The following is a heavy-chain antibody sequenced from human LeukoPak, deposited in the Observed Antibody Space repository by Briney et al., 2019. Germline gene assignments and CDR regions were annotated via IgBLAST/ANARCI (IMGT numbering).Heavy chain of an antibody. CDR1: GGSISSYY. V-gene: IGHV4-59*01. CDR2: IYYSGST. CDR3: ARDDDGIAAA. D-gene: IGHD6-13*01. Sequence: SSETLSLTCTVSGGSISSYYWSWIRQPPGKGLEWIGYIYYSGSTNYNPSLKSRVTISVGTSKNQFSLKLSSVTAADTAVYYCARDDDGIAAAWGQGTLVTVSS. J-gene: IGHJ5*02.